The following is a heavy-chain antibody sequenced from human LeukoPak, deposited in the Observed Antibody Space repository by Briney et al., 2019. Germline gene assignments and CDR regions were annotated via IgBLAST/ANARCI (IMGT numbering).Heavy chain of an antibody. CDR2: IYYSGST. CDR1: GGSISSYY. J-gene: IGHJ3*02. CDR3: ARGSYDRSGYYIDAFDI. D-gene: IGHD3-22*01. V-gene: IGHV4-59*01. Sequence: PSETLSLTCTVSGGSISSYYWSWIRQPPGKGLDWIGYIYYSGSTKYNPSLKSRVTISVDTSKNQFSLKLSSVTAADTAVYYCARGSYDRSGYYIDAFDIWGQGTMVTVSS.